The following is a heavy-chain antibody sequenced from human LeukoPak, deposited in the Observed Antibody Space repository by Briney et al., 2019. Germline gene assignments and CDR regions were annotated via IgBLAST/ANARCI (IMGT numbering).Heavy chain of an antibody. Sequence: GGSLRLSCAASGFTFSSYSMNWVRQAPGKGLEWVSSISSSSSYIYYADSVKGRFTISRDNAKNSLYLQMNSMRAEDTAVYYCARVRKLELRYWGQGTLVTVSS. V-gene: IGHV3-21*01. D-gene: IGHD1-7*01. CDR2: ISSSSSYI. CDR1: GFTFSSYS. CDR3: ARVRKLELRY. J-gene: IGHJ4*02.